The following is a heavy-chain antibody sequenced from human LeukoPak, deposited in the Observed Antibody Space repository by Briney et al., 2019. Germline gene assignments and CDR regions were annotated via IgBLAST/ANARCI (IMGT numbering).Heavy chain of an antibody. CDR3: ARRGLRYCSSTSCYTGSYYYYYYDMDV. Sequence: SSETLSLTCAVYGGSFSGYYWSWIRQPPGKGLEWIGEINHSGSTNYNPSLKSRVTISVDTSKNQFSLKLSSVTAADTAVYYCARRGLRYCSSTSCYTGSYYYYYYDMDVWGQGTTVTVS. D-gene: IGHD2-2*02. J-gene: IGHJ6*02. CDR1: GGSFSGYY. V-gene: IGHV4-34*01. CDR2: INHSGST.